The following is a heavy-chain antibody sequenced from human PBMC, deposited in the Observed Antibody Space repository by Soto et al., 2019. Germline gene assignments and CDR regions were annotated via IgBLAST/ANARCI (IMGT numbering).Heavy chain of an antibody. CDR1: GGSISSTNW. CDR2: IFHSGST. Sequence: QVQLQESGPGLVKPSGTLSLTCAVSGGSISSTNWWNWVRQPPGKGLEWIGEIFHSGSTNYNPSLKSRVTISIDKYKNQCSLKLSSVTAADTAVYYCARVITWPLAGAFDYWGQGILVTVSS. CDR3: ARVITWPLAGAFDY. D-gene: IGHD6-19*01. V-gene: IGHV4-4*02. J-gene: IGHJ4*02.